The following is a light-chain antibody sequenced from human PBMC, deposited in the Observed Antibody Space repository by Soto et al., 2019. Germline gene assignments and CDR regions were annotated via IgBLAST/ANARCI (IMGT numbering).Light chain of an antibody. J-gene: IGLJ1*01. CDR2: ENN. Sequence: QSVLTQPPSVSAAPGQKVTISCSGSSSNIGNNYVSWYQQLPGTAPKLLIYENNKRPSGIPDRFSGSKSGNTASLTISGLQAEDEADYYCDSYTSSRAYVFGIGTKLTVL. CDR1: SSNIGNNY. V-gene: IGLV1-51*01. CDR3: DSYTSSRAYV.